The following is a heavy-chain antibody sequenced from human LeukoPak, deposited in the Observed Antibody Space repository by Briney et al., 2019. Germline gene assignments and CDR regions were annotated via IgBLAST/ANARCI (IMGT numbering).Heavy chain of an antibody. CDR2: IYYSGST. D-gene: IGHD4-23*01. CDR1: GGSISSSSYY. CDR3: ARQPSRGGRINWFDP. Sequence: PSETLSLTCTVSGGSISSSSYYWGWIRQPPGKGLEWIGSIYYSGSTYYNPSLKSRVTISVDTSKNQFSLKLSSVTAADTAVYYCARQPSRGGRINWFDPWGQGTLVTVSS. J-gene: IGHJ5*02. V-gene: IGHV4-39*01.